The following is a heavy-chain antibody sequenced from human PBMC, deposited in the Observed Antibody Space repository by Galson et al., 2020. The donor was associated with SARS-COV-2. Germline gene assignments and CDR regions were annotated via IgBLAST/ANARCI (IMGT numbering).Heavy chain of an antibody. V-gene: IGHV4-34*01. D-gene: IGHD1-20*01. CDR2: INHSRST. CDR1: GGSFSGFY. CDR3: ARTMDYNWNINYYYYYMDL. J-gene: IGHJ6*03. Sequence: SETLSLTCAVYGGSFSGFYWSWLRQPPGKGLAWIGEINHSRSTKYNPSLKSRVTISVDTSKDQFSLKLSSVTAADTAVYYCARTMDYNWNINYYYYYMDLWGKGTTVTVSS.